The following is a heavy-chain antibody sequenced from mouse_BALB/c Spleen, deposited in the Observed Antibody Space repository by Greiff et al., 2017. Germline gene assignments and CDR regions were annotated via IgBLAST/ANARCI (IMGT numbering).Heavy chain of an antibody. V-gene: IGHV5-6-5*01. Sequence: EVHLVESGGGLVKPGGSLKLSCAASGFTFSSYAMSWVRQTPEKRLEWVASISSGGSTYYPDSVKGRFTISRDNARNILYLQMSSLRSEDTAMYYCAREETDYRYDGAWFAYWGQGTLVTVSA. D-gene: IGHD2-14*01. CDR3: AREETDYRYDGAWFAY. CDR1: GFTFSSYA. CDR2: ISSGGST. J-gene: IGHJ3*01.